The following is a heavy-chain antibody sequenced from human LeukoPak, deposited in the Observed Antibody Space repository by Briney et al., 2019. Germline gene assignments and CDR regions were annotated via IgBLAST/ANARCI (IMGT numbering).Heavy chain of an antibody. V-gene: IGHV4-59*01. CDR3: ARSYSSGWSPLYYYGMDV. J-gene: IGHJ6*02. CDR1: GGSISSYY. Sequence: SETLSLTCTVSGGSISSYYWSWIRQPPGKGLEWIGYIYYSGSTNYDPSLKSRVTVSVDTSKNQFSLKLSSVTAADTAVYYCARSYSSGWSPLYYYGMDVWGQGTTVTVSS. CDR2: IYYSGST. D-gene: IGHD6-19*01.